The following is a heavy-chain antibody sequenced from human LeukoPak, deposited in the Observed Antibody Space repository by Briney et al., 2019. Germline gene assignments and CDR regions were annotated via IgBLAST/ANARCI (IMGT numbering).Heavy chain of an antibody. J-gene: IGHJ3*02. CDR1: GGSISSSNSY. CDR2: IYYSGST. Sequence: SETLSLTCTVSGGSISSSNSYWGWIRQPPGKGLDWIGTIYYSGSTYYNPFLKSRVTISEDTSKHQFSLKLSSVTAADTAVYYCARHKYSGSSGPYDGFDIWGQGTMVTVSS. CDR3: ARHKYSGSSGPYDGFDI. V-gene: IGHV4-39*01. D-gene: IGHD1-26*01.